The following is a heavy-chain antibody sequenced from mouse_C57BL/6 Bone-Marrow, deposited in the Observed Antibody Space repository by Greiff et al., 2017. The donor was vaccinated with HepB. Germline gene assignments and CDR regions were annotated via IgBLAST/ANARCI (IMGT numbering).Heavy chain of an antibody. D-gene: IGHD1-3*01. Sequence: QVQLQQPGAELVRPGSSVKLSCKASGYTFTSYWMHWVKQRPIQGLEWIGNIDPSDSETHYNQKFKDKATLTVDKSSSTAYMQLSSLTSEDSAVYYCARRGKWYWYFDVWGTGTTVTVSS. CDR1: GYTFTSYW. V-gene: IGHV1-52*01. J-gene: IGHJ1*03. CDR2: IDPSDSET. CDR3: ARRGKWYWYFDV.